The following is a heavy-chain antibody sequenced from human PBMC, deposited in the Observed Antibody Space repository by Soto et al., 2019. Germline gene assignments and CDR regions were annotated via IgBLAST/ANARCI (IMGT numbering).Heavy chain of an antibody. Sequence: QVQLQESGPGLVRPSQTLSLTCTVSGASISSGGYYWTWIRQSPGKGLEWIGYIYYSGSTYYNPSLKSRVSISIQTSRTQFSLTLSSVTAADTAVYFGARAPEGGVGDGGFDIWGQGTMVTVSS. J-gene: IGHJ3*02. D-gene: IGHD3-10*01. V-gene: IGHV4-30-4*01. CDR3: ARAPEGGVGDGGFDI. CDR2: IYYSGST. CDR1: GASISSGGYY.